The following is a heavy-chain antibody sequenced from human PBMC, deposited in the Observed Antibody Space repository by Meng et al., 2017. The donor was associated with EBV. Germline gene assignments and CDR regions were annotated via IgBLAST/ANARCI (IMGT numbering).Heavy chain of an antibody. Sequence: VQLVQSGSEWKRPGASVKVSFKASGYTFRNYAINWMRQVPGQGLEWMGWINTYSGKATFAQGFTGRFVFSLDTPVTTAHLQISGLKTEDSAVYYCARGVEENGSHYPFDSWGQGTLVTVSS. J-gene: IGHJ4*02. CDR2: INTYSGKA. D-gene: IGHD1-1*01. CDR1: GYTFRNYA. V-gene: IGHV7-4-1*02. CDR3: ARGVEENGSHYPFDS.